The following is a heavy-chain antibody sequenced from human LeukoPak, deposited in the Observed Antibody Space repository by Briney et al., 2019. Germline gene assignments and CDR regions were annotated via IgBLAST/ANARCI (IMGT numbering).Heavy chain of an antibody. CDR3: AKDRDYSSSGASVDY. J-gene: IGHJ4*02. D-gene: IGHD6-6*01. V-gene: IGHV3-74*01. Sequence: GGSLRLSCAASGFTFSSYWINWVLQAPGKGLVWVSRINSDGSSTSYADSVKGRFNISRDNAKNSLYLQMNSLRAEDTALYYCAKDRDYSSSGASVDYWGQGTLVTVSS. CDR1: GFTFSSYW. CDR2: INSDGSST.